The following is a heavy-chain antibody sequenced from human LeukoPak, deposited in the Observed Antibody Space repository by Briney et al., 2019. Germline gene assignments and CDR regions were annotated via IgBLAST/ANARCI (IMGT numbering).Heavy chain of an antibody. CDR1: GFTFSSYG. CDR2: IWYDGSNK. CDR3: VKGGAVVADNFFAY. V-gene: IGHV3-30*02. J-gene: IGHJ4*02. D-gene: IGHD5-12*01. Sequence: GGSLRLSCAASGFTFSSYGMHWVRQAPGKGLEWVAVIWYDGSNKYYADSVKGRFTISRDNSKNTLYVQMSSLRAEDTAVFYCVKGGAVVADNFFAYWGQGTLVTVSS.